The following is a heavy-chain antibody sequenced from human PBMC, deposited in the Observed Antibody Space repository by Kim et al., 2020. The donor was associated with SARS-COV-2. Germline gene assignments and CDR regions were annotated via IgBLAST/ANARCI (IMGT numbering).Heavy chain of an antibody. Sequence: SETLSLTCTVSGGSISSYYWSWIRQPPGKGLEWIGYIYYSGSTNYNPSLKSRVTISVDTSKNQFSLKLSSVTAADTAVYYCARHSHNRYQLERRGDWFDPWGQGTLVTVSS. J-gene: IGHJ5*02. CDR3: ARHSHNRYQLERRGDWFDP. CDR1: GGSISSYY. D-gene: IGHD1-1*01. CDR2: IYYSGST. V-gene: IGHV4-59*08.